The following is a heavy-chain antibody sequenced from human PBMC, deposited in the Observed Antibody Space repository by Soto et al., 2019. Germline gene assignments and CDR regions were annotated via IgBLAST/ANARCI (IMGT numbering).Heavy chain of an antibody. Sequence: ASVKVSCKASGYTFTGYYMHWVRQAPGQGLEWMGWINPNSGGTNYAQKFQGWVTMTRDTSISTAYMELSRLRSDDTAVYYCARGTNYDFWSGYYDAFDIWGQGTMVTVSS. V-gene: IGHV1-2*04. CDR1: GYTFTGYY. D-gene: IGHD3-3*01. J-gene: IGHJ3*02. CDR2: INPNSGGT. CDR3: ARGTNYDFWSGYYDAFDI.